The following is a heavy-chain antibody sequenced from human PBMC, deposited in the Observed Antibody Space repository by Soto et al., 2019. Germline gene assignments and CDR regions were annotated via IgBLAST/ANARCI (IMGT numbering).Heavy chain of an antibody. V-gene: IGHV1-46*01. CDR3: AREFCSGGSCYFGFDY. Sequence: QVQLVQSGAEVKKPGASVKVSCKASGYTFTSYYMHWVRQAPGQGLEWMGIINPSGGSTSYAQKLQGRVTMTRDTSTSTVYMELSSLRSEDTAVYYCAREFCSGGSCYFGFDYWGQGTLVTVSS. D-gene: IGHD2-15*01. CDR2: INPSGGST. CDR1: GYTFTSYY. J-gene: IGHJ4*02.